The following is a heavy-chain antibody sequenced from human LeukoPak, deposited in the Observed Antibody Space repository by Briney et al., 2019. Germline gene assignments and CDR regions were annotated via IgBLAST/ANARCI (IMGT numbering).Heavy chain of an antibody. CDR1: GFTFGGYG. J-gene: IGHJ6*02. CDR2: IRSKAYGGTT. D-gene: IGHD3-22*01. CDR3: TRSEGYYDRSGTLAKG. V-gene: IGHV3-49*03. Sequence: PGRSLRLSCTSSGFTFGGYGMSWFRQAPGKGLEWVGFIRSKAYGGTTEYAASVKGRFTISRDDSKSIAYLQMNSLKTEDTAVYYCTRSEGYYDRSGTLAKGWGQGTTVTVSS.